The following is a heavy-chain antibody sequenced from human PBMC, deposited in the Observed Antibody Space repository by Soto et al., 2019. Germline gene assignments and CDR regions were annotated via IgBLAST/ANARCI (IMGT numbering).Heavy chain of an antibody. CDR3: ALRNPETWGGLLDL. CDR2: IYHSGST. CDR1: SGPISSSNW. V-gene: IGHV4-4*02. J-gene: IGHJ5*02. Sequence: SETLSLTCAVSSGPISSSNWWSWVRQPPGKGLEWIGEIYHSGSTNYNPSLKSRVTISVDKSKNQFSLKLSSVTAADTAVYFCALRNPETWGGLLDLWGQGTLVTVSS. D-gene: IGHD5-12*01.